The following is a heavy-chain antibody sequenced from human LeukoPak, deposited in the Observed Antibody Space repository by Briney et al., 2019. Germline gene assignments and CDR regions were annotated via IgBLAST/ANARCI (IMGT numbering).Heavy chain of an antibody. D-gene: IGHD3-22*01. CDR2: ISSRSNDI. CDR3: ARYVYDSSGYSSQY. Sequence: GGSLRLSCVASGFTFSSYAMSWVRQAPRKGLEWVSSISSRSNDIYYLDSVKGRFTISRDNARNSLFLQMNSLRGEDTAVYYCARYVYDSSGYSSQYWGQGTLVTVSS. V-gene: IGHV3-21*01. J-gene: IGHJ4*02. CDR1: GFTFSSYA.